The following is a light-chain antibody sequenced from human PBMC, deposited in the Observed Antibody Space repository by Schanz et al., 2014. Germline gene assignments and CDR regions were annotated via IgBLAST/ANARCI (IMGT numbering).Light chain of an antibody. Sequence: QSALTQPASVSGSPGQSITISCTGTSSDVGSYNFVSWYQQHPGKAPKLMIYEVNKRPSGVSNRFSGSKSGNTASLTISGLQAEDEADYHCCSYAGSSTFAYVFGTGTKLTVL. V-gene: IGLV2-23*02. J-gene: IGLJ1*01. CDR3: CSYAGSSTFAYV. CDR2: EVN. CDR1: SSDVGSYNF.